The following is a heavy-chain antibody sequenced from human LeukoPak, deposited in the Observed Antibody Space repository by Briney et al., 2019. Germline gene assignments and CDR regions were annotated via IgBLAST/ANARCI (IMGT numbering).Heavy chain of an antibody. CDR3: ARDGTVYSGYDLVY. J-gene: IGHJ4*02. CDR2: ISSSSSYT. Sequence: PGGSLRLSCAASGFTFSDYYMSWIRQAPGKGLEWVSYISSSSSYTNYADSVKGRFTISRDNAKNSLYLQMNSLRAEDTAVYYCARDGTVYSGYDLVYWGQGTLVTVSS. V-gene: IGHV3-11*06. D-gene: IGHD5-12*01. CDR1: GFTFSDYY.